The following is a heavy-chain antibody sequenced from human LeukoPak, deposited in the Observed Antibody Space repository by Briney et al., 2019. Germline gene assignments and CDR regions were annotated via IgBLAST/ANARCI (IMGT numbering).Heavy chain of an antibody. D-gene: IGHD1-26*01. CDR2: INHSGSS. CDR3: ARRPRNSGSYDGPSGLDY. J-gene: IGHJ4*02. CDR1: VESFSGHY. V-gene: IGHV4-34*01. Sequence: SETLSLTCAVYVESFSGHYWSWIRQPPGKGLEWIGEINHSGSSNYNPSLKSRVTILVDTSKNQFSLKLRSATAADTAVYYCARRPRNSGSYDGPSGLDYWGQGTLVTVSS.